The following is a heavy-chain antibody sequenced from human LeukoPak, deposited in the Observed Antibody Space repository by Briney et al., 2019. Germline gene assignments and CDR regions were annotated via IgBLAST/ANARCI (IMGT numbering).Heavy chain of an antibody. J-gene: IGHJ4*02. D-gene: IGHD1-1*01. V-gene: IGHV3-23*01. CDR1: GFTFTRYW. CDR2: ISGSGGST. Sequence: GGSLRLSCAASGFTFTRYWMSWVRQAPGKGLEWVSGISGSGGSTYYADSVKGRFTISRDNSKNTLYLQMNSLRAEDTAVYYCAKVGGTTLLEFGYWGQGTLVTVSS. CDR3: AKVGGTTLLEFGY.